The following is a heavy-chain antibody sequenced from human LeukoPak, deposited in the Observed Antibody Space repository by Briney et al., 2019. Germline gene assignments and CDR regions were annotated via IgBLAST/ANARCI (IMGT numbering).Heavy chain of an antibody. V-gene: IGHV3-23*01. J-gene: IGHJ6*03. CDR1: GFNLDDHG. CDR3: ARDHRGSGSRYYYYYMDV. CDR2: ISGSGGST. Sequence: GGSLRLSCAASGFNLDDHGMSWVRQAPGKGLEWVSAISGSGGSTNYADSVKGRFTISRDNSKNTLYLQMNSLRAEDTAVYYCARDHRGSGSRYYYYYMDVWGKGTTVTISS. D-gene: IGHD3-10*01.